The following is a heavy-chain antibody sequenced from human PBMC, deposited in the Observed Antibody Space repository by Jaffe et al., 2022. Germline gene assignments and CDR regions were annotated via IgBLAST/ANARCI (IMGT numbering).Heavy chain of an antibody. J-gene: IGHJ4*02. D-gene: IGHD3-10*01. V-gene: IGHV3-30*02. CDR2: IRYDGSNK. CDR3: ANPLLGRLHFDY. Sequence: QVQLVESGGGVVQPGGSLRLSCAASGFTFSSYGMHWVRQAPGKGLEWVAFIRYDGSNKYYADSVKGRFTISRDNSKNTLYLQMNSLRAEDTAVYYCANPLLGRLHFDYWGQGTLVTVSS. CDR1: GFTFSSYG.